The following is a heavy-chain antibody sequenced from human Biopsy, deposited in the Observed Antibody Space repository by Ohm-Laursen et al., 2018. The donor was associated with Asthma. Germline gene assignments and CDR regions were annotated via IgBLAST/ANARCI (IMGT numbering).Heavy chain of an antibody. Sequence: TLSLTCIVSYGSITSGGYYWTWIRQHPGKGLEWTGFIYYSGSTYYNPSLKSRVSISIDTSKNQFSLKLSSVTAADTAVYYCARAQDYYDSRGYYRSFDYWGQGTLVTVSS. V-gene: IGHV4-31*03. CDR1: YGSITSGGYY. CDR2: IYYSGST. D-gene: IGHD3-22*01. CDR3: ARAQDYYDSRGYYRSFDY. J-gene: IGHJ4*02.